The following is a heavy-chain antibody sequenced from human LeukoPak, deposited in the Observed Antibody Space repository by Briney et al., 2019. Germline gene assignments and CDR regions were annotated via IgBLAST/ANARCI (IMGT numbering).Heavy chain of an antibody. CDR2: INHSGST. D-gene: IGHD3-10*01. CDR1: GGSFSGYY. J-gene: IGHJ4*02. Sequence: SETLSLTCAVYGGSFSGYYWSWIRQPPGKGLEWIGEINHSGSTNYNPSLKSRVTISVDTSKNQFSLKLSSVTAADTAVYYCASMVRGVMRIDYWGQGTLVTVSS. CDR3: ASMVRGVMRIDY. V-gene: IGHV4-34*01.